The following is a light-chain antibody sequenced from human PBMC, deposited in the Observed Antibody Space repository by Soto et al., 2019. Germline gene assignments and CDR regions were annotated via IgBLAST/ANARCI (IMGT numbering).Light chain of an antibody. CDR2: DVT. V-gene: IGLV2-8*01. J-gene: IGLJ1*01. CDR1: STDVGRYNY. Sequence: QSALTQPPSASGSPGQSVTISCTGASTDVGRYNYVSWYQQHPGKAPKLMIYDVTKRPSAVPDRFSGSKSGNTASLTVSGLQAEDEADYYCSSYVGSNNFVFGTGTKLTVL. CDR3: SSYVGSNNFV.